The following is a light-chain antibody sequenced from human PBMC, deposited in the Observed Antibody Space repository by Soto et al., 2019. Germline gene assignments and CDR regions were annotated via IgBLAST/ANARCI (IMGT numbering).Light chain of an antibody. CDR3: QQYKSYPWT. Sequence: DVQMTRCPSTLSASVGDRVTITCRASQSINIWLAWYQQKPGKAPKVLIYDASSLKSGVPSRFSGSGSGTEFTLTISSLQPDDFATYYCQQYKSYPWTFGQGTKVDIK. J-gene: IGKJ1*01. V-gene: IGKV1-5*01. CDR1: QSINIW. CDR2: DAS.